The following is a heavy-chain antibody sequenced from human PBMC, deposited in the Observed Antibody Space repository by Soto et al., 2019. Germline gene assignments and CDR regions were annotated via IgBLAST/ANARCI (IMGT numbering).Heavy chain of an antibody. CDR1: GGSSSGYY. Sequence: SETLSLTCAVYGGSSSGYYWSWIRQPPGKGLEWIGEINHSGSTNYNPSLKSRVTISVDTSKNQFSLKLSSVTAADTAVYYCARGRYSSSWSTLWHFDYWGQGTLVTVS. V-gene: IGHV4-34*01. D-gene: IGHD6-13*01. CDR2: INHSGST. CDR3: ARGRYSSSWSTLWHFDY. J-gene: IGHJ4*02.